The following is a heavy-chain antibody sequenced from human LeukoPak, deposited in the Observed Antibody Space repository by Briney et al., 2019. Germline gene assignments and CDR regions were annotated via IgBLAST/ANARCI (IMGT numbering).Heavy chain of an antibody. Sequence: GGSLRLSCAASGFSFSTQRMHWVRQAPGKGLEHVSTIGSDGDGIYYADSVKDRFIISRDNSKNAVYLQMSSLRPEDTAVYYCVSPVFINFWGQGTLVTVSS. V-gene: IGHV3-64D*06. D-gene: IGHD1-14*01. J-gene: IGHJ4*01. CDR2: IGSDGDGI. CDR3: VSPVFINF. CDR1: GFSFSTQR.